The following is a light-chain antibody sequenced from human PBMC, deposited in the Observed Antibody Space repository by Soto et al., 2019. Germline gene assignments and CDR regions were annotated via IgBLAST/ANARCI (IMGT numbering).Light chain of an antibody. Sequence: EIVLTQSPGTLSLSPGERATLSCRASQSVSSSYLAWYQQKPGQAPRLLIYDASSRATGIPDRFSGSGSGTDFTLTSSRLEPADFAVYYCQQYGSSLYTFGQGTELEIK. V-gene: IGKV3-20*01. CDR3: QQYGSSLYT. J-gene: IGKJ2*01. CDR2: DAS. CDR1: QSVSSSY.